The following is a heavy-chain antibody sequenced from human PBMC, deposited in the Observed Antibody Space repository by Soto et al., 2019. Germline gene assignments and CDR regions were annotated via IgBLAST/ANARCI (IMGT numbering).Heavy chain of an antibody. CDR3: ARGIPFLEWSYFDY. D-gene: IGHD3-3*01. CDR1: GGSISSGGYY. J-gene: IGHJ4*02. Sequence: QVQLQESGPGLVKPSQTLSLTCTVSGGSISSGGYYWSWIRQHPGKGLEWIGYIYYSGSTYYNPSLKSRVTISVDKSKNQFSLKLSSVTAADTAVYYCARGIPFLEWSYFDYWGQGTLVTVSS. CDR2: IYYSGST. V-gene: IGHV4-31*03.